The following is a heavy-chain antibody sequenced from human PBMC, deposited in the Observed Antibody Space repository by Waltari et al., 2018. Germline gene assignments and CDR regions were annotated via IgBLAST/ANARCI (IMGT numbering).Heavy chain of an antibody. CDR2: ISSSSSTI. CDR3: ASGYCSSTSCYPSSKAGY. V-gene: IGHV3-48*01. D-gene: IGHD2-2*01. Sequence: EVQLVESGGGLVQPGGSLRLSCAASGFTFSSYSMKWVRQAPGKGLEWVSYISSSSSTIYYADSVKGRFTISRDNAKNSLYLQMNSLRAEDTAVYYCASGYCSSTSCYPSSKAGYRGQGTLVTVSS. CDR1: GFTFSSYS. J-gene: IGHJ4*02.